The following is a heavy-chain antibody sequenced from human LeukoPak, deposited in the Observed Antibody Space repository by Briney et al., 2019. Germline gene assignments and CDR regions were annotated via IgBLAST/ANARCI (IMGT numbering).Heavy chain of an antibody. CDR2: INQDGRNE. D-gene: IGHD6-19*01. Sequence: GGSLRLSCATSGLTFSNNYMGWIRQAPGKGLEWVANINQDGRNEYYVDSVRGRFTISRDNAKNSLYLQMNSLRGEDTAVYYCARGGYGSGWAKDYWGQGTLVTVSS. CDR3: ARGGYGSGWAKDY. CDR1: GLTFSNNY. V-gene: IGHV3-7*01. J-gene: IGHJ4*02.